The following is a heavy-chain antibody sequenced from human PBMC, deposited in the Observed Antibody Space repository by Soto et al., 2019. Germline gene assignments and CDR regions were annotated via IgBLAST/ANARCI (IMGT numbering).Heavy chain of an antibody. CDR3: ARVRAYSFGYDDY. D-gene: IGHD5-18*01. Sequence: TWTVAVDSVYSLLYYWNWIRQHPGEGLEWIGYIYHSGTTYYNPSLQSRVSISLDTSKNQFSLKLSSVTAADTAVYYCARVRAYSFGYDDYWGHVTPFPVS. V-gene: IGHV4-30-4*08. CDR1: VDSVYSLLYY. J-gene: IGHJ4*01. CDR2: IYHSGTT.